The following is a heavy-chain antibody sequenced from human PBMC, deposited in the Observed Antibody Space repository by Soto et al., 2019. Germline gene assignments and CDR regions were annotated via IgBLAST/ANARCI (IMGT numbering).Heavy chain of an antibody. CDR2: TSGGGSGI. D-gene: IGHD3-16*02. CDR3: AKSPGGTYRIFDY. J-gene: IGHJ4*02. CDR1: GFTFSNYA. Sequence: GGSLRLSCAASGFTFSNYAMSWVRQAPGKGLEWVSGTSGGGSGIYYADSVKGRYTISRDNSKNTLYLQMNSLRAEDTAIYYCAKSPGGTYRIFDYWGQGTLVTVSS. V-gene: IGHV3-23*01.